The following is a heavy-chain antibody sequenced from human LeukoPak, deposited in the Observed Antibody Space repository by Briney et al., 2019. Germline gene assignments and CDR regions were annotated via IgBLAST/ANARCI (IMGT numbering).Heavy chain of an antibody. V-gene: IGHV3-23*01. Sequence: GGTLRLSCAASGFTFSSYGMSWVRQAPGKGLGWVSAISGSGGSTYYADSVKGRFTISRDNSKNTLYLQMNSLRAEDTAVYYCAKDRAAVRRGSSYDYWGQGTLVTVSS. CDR1: GFTFSSYG. D-gene: IGHD1-26*01. CDR3: AKDRAAVRRGSSYDY. CDR2: ISGSGGST. J-gene: IGHJ4*02.